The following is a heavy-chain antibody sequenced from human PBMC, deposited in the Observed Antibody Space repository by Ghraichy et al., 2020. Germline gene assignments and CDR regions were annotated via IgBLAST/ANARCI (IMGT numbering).Heavy chain of an antibody. V-gene: IGHV3-30*04. J-gene: IGHJ5*02. CDR1: GFTFTRFA. CDR3: AREDLGSAFDP. CDR2: ISYDGSDK. Sequence: GGSLRLSCAASGFTFTRFAMHWVRQAPGKGLEWVTVISYDGSDKKYADSVKGRFTISRDNSKNTLYLQLNGLRVEDTALYYCAREDLGSAFDPWGQGTLVTVSS.